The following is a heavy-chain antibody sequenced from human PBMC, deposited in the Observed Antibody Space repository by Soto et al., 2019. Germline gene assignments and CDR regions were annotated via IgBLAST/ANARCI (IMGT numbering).Heavy chain of an antibody. Sequence: QVQLVQSGADVKKPGASVKVSCKASGYTFTDFYMHWVRQAPGQGLEWMGWINPNSGVTNYAQKFQGRVTMTRETSISTAYMELTSLRSDDTAVYYCAGRGTLDYYAMDVWGQGTTVTASS. J-gene: IGHJ6*02. CDR2: INPNSGVT. V-gene: IGHV1-2*02. CDR1: GYTFTDFY. D-gene: IGHD1-7*01. CDR3: AGRGTLDYYAMDV.